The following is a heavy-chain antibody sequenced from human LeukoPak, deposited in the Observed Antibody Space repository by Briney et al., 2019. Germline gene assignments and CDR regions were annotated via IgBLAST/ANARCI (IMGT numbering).Heavy chain of an antibody. V-gene: IGHV3-23*01. CDR1: GFTFSSYA. CDR2: ISGSGGST. D-gene: IGHD3-22*01. CDR3: AKDLNYYDSSSYYYYY. J-gene: IGHJ4*02. Sequence: PGGFLRLSCAASGFTFSSYAMSWVRQAPGKGLEWVSAISGSGGSTYYADSVKGRFTISRDNSKNTLYLQMNSLRAEDTAVYYCAKDLNYYDSSSYYYYYWGQGTLVTVSS.